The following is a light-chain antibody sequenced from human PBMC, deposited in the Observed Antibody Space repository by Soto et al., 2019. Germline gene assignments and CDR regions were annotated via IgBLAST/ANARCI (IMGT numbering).Light chain of an antibody. V-gene: IGLV1-40*01. Sequence: QSVLTQPPSVSGAPGQRVTISCTGSSSNVGGGYDVHWYQHLPGTGPKLLIYANNNRPAGVPDRFSGSKSGTSASLAITGLRAEDEADYYCQAYDNSLSGYVFGTGTKV. CDR2: ANN. CDR3: QAYDNSLSGYV. CDR1: SSNVGGGYD. J-gene: IGLJ1*01.